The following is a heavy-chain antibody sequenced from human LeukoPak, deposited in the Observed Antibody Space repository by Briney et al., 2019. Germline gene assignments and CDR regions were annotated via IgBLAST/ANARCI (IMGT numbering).Heavy chain of an antibody. CDR3: ARDGFGEYIFDY. D-gene: IGHD3-10*01. CDR2: ISSSSSYI. J-gene: IGHJ4*02. CDR1: GFTFSSYS. V-gene: IGHV3-21*01. Sequence: GGSLRLSCAASGFTFSSYSMNWVRQAPGKGLEWVSSISSSSSYIYYADSVKGRFTISRDNAKNSLYLQMNSLRAEDTAVYYCARDGFGEYIFDYWGQGTLVTVSS.